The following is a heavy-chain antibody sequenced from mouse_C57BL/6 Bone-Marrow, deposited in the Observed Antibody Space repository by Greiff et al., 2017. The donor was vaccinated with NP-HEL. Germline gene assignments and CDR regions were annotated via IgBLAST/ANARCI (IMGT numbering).Heavy chain of an antibody. Sequence: EVQLQQSGPELVKPGASVKIPCKASGYTFTDYYMDWVKQSHGKSLEWIGDINPNNGGTIYNQKFKGKATLTVDKSSSTAYMELRSLTSEDTAVYYCARSMDYYGYAMDYWGQGTSVTVSS. D-gene: IGHD1-1*01. CDR2: INPNNGGT. V-gene: IGHV1-18*01. CDR3: ARSMDYYGYAMDY. J-gene: IGHJ4*01. CDR1: GYTFTDYY.